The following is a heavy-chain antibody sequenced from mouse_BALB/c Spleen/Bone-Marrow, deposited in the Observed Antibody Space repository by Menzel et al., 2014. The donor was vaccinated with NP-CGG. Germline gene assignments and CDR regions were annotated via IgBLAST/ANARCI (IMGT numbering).Heavy chain of an antibody. CDR1: GFNIKDTY. J-gene: IGHJ3*01. D-gene: IGHD2-4*01. CDR2: IDPANGNT. Sequence: VHVKQSGAELVKPGASVKLSCTASGFNIKDTYMHWVKQRPEQDLEWIGRIDPANGNTKYDPKFQGKATITADTSSNTAYLQLSSLTSEDTAVYYCARGDYGGFAYWGQGTLVTVSA. CDR3: ARGDYGGFAY. V-gene: IGHV14-3*02.